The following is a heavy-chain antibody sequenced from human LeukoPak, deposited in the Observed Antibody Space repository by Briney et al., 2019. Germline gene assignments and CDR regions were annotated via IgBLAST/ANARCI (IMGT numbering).Heavy chain of an antibody. D-gene: IGHD4-17*01. CDR3: IVFGDSNH. CDR1: GLTGSHNY. Sequence: QSVGSLRLSCAASGLTGSHNYVSWVRQAPGKGLEWVSAIHTSGDTCYADSVKGRFTISRDTSKNTLYLQINSLRVEDTAVYYCIVFGDSNHWGQGTLVTVSS. CDR2: IHTSGDT. V-gene: IGHV3-53*01. J-gene: IGHJ5*02.